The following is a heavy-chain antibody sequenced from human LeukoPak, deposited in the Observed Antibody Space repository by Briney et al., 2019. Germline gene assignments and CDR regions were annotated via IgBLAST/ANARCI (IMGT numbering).Heavy chain of an antibody. CDR2: IYTSGST. D-gene: IGHD3-16*02. CDR1: GGSISSYY. J-gene: IGHJ3*02. Sequence: ASETLSLTCTVPGGSISSYYWSWIRQPAGKGLEWIGRIYTSGSTNYNPSLKSRVTMSVDTSKNQFSLKLSSVTAADTAVYYCARAGWGSYRSNDAFDIWGQGTMVTVSS. CDR3: ARAGWGSYRSNDAFDI. V-gene: IGHV4-4*07.